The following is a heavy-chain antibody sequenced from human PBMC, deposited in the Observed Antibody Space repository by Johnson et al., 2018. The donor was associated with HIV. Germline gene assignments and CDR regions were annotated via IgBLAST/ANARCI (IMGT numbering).Heavy chain of an antibody. D-gene: IGHD3-3*01. CDR3: AIARRDFWIGYPAFDI. J-gene: IGHJ3*02. V-gene: IGHV3-64*01. Sequence: AISSNGGSTYFANSVKGRFTISRDNSKNTLYLQMGSLRAEDMAVYYCAIARRDFWIGYPAFDIWGQGTMVTVAS. CDR2: ISSNGGST.